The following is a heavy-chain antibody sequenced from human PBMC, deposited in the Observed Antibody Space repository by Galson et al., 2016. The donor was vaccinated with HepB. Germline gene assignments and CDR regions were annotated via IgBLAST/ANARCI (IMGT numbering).Heavy chain of an antibody. Sequence: SVKVSCKASGYSFTDFYIHWVRQAPGEGPEWMGWINTHSGGTNYAQKFQGRVTMTRDTTLSTAYMDLSRLRSDDTAMYYCARIGTYYIGDAFDIWGQGTTVTVSS. J-gene: IGHJ3*02. V-gene: IGHV1-2*02. D-gene: IGHD3-10*01. CDR2: INTHSGGT. CDR1: GYSFTDFY. CDR3: ARIGTYYIGDAFDI.